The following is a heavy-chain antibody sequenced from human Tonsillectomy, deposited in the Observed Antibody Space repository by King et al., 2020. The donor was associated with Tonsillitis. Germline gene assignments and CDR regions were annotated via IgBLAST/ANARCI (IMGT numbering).Heavy chain of an antibody. V-gene: IGHV3-21*01. J-gene: IGHJ3*02. CDR2: IIRIGSSI. Sequence: VQLVESGGGLVKPGGSLILSCATYGFTFSDYDMNWARQAPGRGLEGVSSIIRIGSSIHQSDSVKGRFILARDNAKNSLYLQMISLRAEDTAVYYCAKDKGAGYYDSSRGAFDIWGQGTMVTVS. CDR1: GFTFSDYD. D-gene: IGHD3-22*01. CDR3: AKDKGAGYYDSSRGAFDI.